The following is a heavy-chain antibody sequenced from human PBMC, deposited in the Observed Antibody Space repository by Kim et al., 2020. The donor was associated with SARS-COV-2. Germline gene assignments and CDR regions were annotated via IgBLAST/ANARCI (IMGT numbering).Heavy chain of an antibody. J-gene: IGHJ6*02. D-gene: IGHD5-12*01. CDR1: GGTFSSYA. CDR2: IIPIFGTA. V-gene: IGHV1-69*13. CDR3: ARVVRSGYEHYYYYGMDV. Sequence: SVKVSCKASGGTFSSYAISWVRQAPGQGLEWMGGIIPIFGTANYAQKFQGRVTITADESTSTAYMELSSLRSEDTAVYYCARVVRSGYEHYYYYGMDVWGQGTTFTVSS.